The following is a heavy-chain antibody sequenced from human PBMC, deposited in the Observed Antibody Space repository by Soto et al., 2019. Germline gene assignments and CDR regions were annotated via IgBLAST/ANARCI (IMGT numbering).Heavy chain of an antibody. CDR3: ARVLGVATIKVNWFDP. CDR1: GYTFTSYG. D-gene: IGHD5-12*01. J-gene: IGHJ5*02. CDR2: ISAYNGNT. Sequence: VASVKVSCKASGYTFTSYGISWVRQAPGQGLEWMGWISAYNGNTNYAQKLQGRVTMTTDTSTSTAYMELRSLRSDDTAVYYCARVLGVATIKVNWFDPWGQGTLVTVSS. V-gene: IGHV1-18*01.